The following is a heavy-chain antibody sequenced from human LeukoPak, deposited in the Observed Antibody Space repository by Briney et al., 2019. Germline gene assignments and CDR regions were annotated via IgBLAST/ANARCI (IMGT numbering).Heavy chain of an antibody. D-gene: IGHD2-15*01. CDR2: MNRSGSS. J-gene: IGHJ4*02. Sequence: PSETLSLTCAVYGGSFNGYYWLWIRPPPAKELQGIGEMNRSGSSYYNASLKSRVTISVDTTKNQFSLKLSSVTAVDTDVYYCTRYRATPYAYYFDYWGQGTLVTVSS. CDR3: TRYRATPYAYYFDY. V-gene: IGHV4-34*01. CDR1: GGSFNGYY.